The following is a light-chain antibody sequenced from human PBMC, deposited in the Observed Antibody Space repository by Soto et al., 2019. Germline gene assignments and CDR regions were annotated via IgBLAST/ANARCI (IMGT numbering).Light chain of an antibody. Sequence: QSVLTQPPAASGTPGQRVTISCSGSSSNIGSNYVYWYQQLPGTAPKLLIYRNNQRPSGVPGRFSGSKSGTSASLAISGLRSEDEADYYCAAWDDSLSGPVWVFGGGTKLTVL. CDR1: SSNIGSNY. CDR2: RNN. J-gene: IGLJ3*02. CDR3: AAWDDSLSGPVWV. V-gene: IGLV1-47*01.